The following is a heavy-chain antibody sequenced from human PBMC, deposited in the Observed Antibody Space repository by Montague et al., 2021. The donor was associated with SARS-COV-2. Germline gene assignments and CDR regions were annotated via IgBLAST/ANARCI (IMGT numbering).Heavy chain of an antibody. CDR1: GGSISSGSHY. J-gene: IGHJ6*02. CDR2: IDTSGNT. Sequence: TLSLTCTVSGGSISSGSHYWSWIRQPAGKGLEWIGRIDTSGNTKYISSLKSRVTISVDTSKNQVSLKLSSVTAADTAVYYCARRIDYYGIDVWGQGTTVTVSS. V-gene: IGHV4-61*02. CDR3: ARRIDYYGIDV. D-gene: IGHD1-26*01.